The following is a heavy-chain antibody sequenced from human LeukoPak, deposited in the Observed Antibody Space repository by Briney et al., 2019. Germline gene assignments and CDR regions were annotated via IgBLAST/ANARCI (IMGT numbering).Heavy chain of an antibody. CDR2: IKEDGSAK. Sequence: GGSLTLSCEASGFTFSNFWMSWVRQAPGKGLEWMASIKEDGSAKYYVDFVKGQFTISRDNAKNSLSLQMNSLRAEDTAVYYCARDLSRDSTSWDSLLKEPFAFDLWGQGTMVTVSS. CDR1: GFTFSNFW. D-gene: IGHD6-13*01. CDR3: ARDLSRDSTSWDSLLKEPFAFDL. J-gene: IGHJ3*01. V-gene: IGHV3-7*01.